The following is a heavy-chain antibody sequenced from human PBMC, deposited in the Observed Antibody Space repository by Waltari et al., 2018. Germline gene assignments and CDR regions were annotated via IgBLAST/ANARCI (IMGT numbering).Heavy chain of an antibody. J-gene: IGHJ3*02. CDR3: ARDRAELLDI. CDR2: ISSSSSTI. D-gene: IGHD1-7*01. CDR1: GVTFSSYR. V-gene: IGHV3-48*01. Sequence: EVQLVESGGGLVQPGGSRRLSCVASGVTFSSYRINWVRQTPEKGVEWVSYISSSSSTIYDADSVKGRFTISRDNAKNSLYLQMNSLRAEDTAVYYCARDRAELLDIWGQGTMVTVSS.